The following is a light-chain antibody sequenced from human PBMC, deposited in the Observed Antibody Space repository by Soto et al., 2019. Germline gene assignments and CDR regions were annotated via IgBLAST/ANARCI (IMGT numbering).Light chain of an antibody. Sequence: EIVMTQSPATLSVTPGESATLSCRASQSVSGNLAWYQQKHGQAPRLLIYGASTRATGIPTRFSGSASGTEFTLTISGLQSEDFATYHCLQDYNYPHTFGGGTKVDIK. CDR1: QSVSGN. CDR2: GAS. V-gene: IGKV3-15*01. CDR3: LQDYNYPHT. J-gene: IGKJ4*01.